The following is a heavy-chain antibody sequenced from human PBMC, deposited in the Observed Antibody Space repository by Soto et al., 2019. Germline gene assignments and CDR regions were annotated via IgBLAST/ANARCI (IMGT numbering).Heavy chain of an antibody. V-gene: IGHV1-69*01. J-gene: IGHJ6*02. Sequence: QVQLVQSGAEVKKPGSSVKVSCKASGGTFSSYAISWVRQAPGQGLEWMGGIIPIFGTANYAQKFQGRVTNTADESTSTAYMALSSLRGEDTAVYYCARGGGSYYYGSWSYYNQPNRRMEVWGQGTTVTVTS. CDR3: ARGGGSYYYGSWSYYNQPNRRMEV. D-gene: IGHD3-10*01. CDR1: GGTFSSYA. CDR2: IIPIFGTA.